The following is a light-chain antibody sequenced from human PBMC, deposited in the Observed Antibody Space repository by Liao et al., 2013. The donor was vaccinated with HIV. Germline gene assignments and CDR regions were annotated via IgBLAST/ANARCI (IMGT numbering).Light chain of an antibody. V-gene: IGLV3-25*03. CDR3: QSADSSGTRWV. Sequence: SYELTQPPSVSVSPGQTASITCSGDKLGDKYACWYQQKPGQSPVLVIYQDSKRPSGIPERFSGSSSGTTVTLTISGVQAEDEADYYCQSADSSGTRWVFGGGTKLTVL. J-gene: IGLJ3*02. CDR2: QDS. CDR1: KLGDKY.